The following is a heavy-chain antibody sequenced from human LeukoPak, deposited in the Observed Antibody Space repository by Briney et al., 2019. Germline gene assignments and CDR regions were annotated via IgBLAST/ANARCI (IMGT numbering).Heavy chain of an antibody. CDR2: IYHSGST. J-gene: IGHJ5*02. D-gene: IGHD2-2*01. CDR1: GGSLSRGGYG. CDR3: ALGSSSSTGFDP. Sequence: SQTLSLTCAVAGGSLSRGGYGWGWLRQPRGRGLECIGYIYHSGSTFYNPSLKSPVTISVDTSKNQFSLKLSSVTAADTAVYYCALGSSSSTGFDPWGQGTLVTVSS. V-gene: IGHV4-30-2*01.